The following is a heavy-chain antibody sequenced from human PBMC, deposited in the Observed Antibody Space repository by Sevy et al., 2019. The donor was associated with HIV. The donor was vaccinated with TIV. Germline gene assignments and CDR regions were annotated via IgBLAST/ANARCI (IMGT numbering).Heavy chain of an antibody. Sequence: ASVKVSCKASGYTFTSYGISCVRQAPGQGLEWMGWISAYNGNTNYAQKLQGRVTMTTDTSTSTAYMELRSLRSDDTAVYYCARDYYGSGRANSPIDAFDIWGQGTMVTVSS. CDR3: ARDYYGSGRANSPIDAFDI. CDR1: GYTFTSYG. J-gene: IGHJ3*02. V-gene: IGHV1-18*04. CDR2: ISAYNGNT. D-gene: IGHD3-10*01.